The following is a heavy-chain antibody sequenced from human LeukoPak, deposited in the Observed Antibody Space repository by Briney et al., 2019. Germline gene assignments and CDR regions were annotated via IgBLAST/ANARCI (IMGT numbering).Heavy chain of an antibody. CDR3: ARAGDSYYDILTGSVDY. CDR2: ISYDGSNK. Sequence: GGSLRLSCAASGFTFSSYGMHWVRQAPGKGLEWVAFISYDGSNKYYADSVKGRFTISRDNAKNSLYLQMNSLRAEDTAVYYCARAGDSYYDILTGSVDYWGQGTLVTVSS. J-gene: IGHJ4*02. CDR1: GFTFSSYG. D-gene: IGHD3-9*01. V-gene: IGHV3-30*03.